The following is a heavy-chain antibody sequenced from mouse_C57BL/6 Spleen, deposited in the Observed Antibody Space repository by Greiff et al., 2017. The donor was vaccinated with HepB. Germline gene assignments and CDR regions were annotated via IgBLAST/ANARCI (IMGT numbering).Heavy chain of an antibody. V-gene: IGHV1-80*01. Sequence: VQLQQSGAELVKPGASVKISCKASGYAFSSYWMNWVKQRPGKGLEWIGQIYPGDGDTNYNGKFKGKATLTADKSSSTAYMQLSSLTSEDSAVYFCARSNYYDYGVPLDYWGQGTTLTVSS. CDR3: ARSNYYDYGVPLDY. J-gene: IGHJ2*01. CDR1: GYAFSSYW. D-gene: IGHD2-4*01. CDR2: IYPGDGDT.